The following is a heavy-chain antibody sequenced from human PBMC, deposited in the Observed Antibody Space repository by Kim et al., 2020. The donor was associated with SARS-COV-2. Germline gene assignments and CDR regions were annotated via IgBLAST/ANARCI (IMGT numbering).Heavy chain of an antibody. J-gene: IGHJ6*02. CDR1: GFTFSSYS. V-gene: IGHV3-21*01. Sequence: GGSLRLSCAASGFTFSSYSMNWVRQAPGKGLEWVSSISSSSSYIYYADSVKGRFTISRDNAKNSLYLQMNSLRAEDTAVYYCARAINHGSFMITFGGVSYYGMDVWGQGTTVTVSS. CDR2: ISSSSSYI. CDR3: ARAINHGSFMITFGGVSYYGMDV. D-gene: IGHD3-16*01.